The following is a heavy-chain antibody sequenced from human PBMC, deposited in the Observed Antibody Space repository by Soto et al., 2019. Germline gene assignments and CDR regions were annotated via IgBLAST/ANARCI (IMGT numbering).Heavy chain of an antibody. CDR2: ISWNSNII. CDR1: GFTFDDYA. J-gene: IGHJ4*02. D-gene: IGHD2-15*01. CDR3: AKGGPDGFCSGGRCYFDY. Sequence: EVQLVESGGGLVQPGRSLILSCAASGFTFDDYAMHWVRRVPGKGLEWVSSISWNSNIIGYADSVKGRFTISRDNAKNSLYLQMNSLRPEDTALYYCAKGGPDGFCSGGRCYFDYWGQGTLVTVSS. V-gene: IGHV3-9*01.